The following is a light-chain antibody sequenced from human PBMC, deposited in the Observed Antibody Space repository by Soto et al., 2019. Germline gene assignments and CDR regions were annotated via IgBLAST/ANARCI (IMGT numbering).Light chain of an antibody. CDR1: QSVSIS. V-gene: IGKV3D-15*01. CDR2: GAS. Sequence: EIVMTQSPSTLSVSPGEGETLSCRASQSVSISLAWYQHKPGQAPRLLIHGASTRASGIPPKFSGSGSGTEFTLTISSLQSEDYAVYFCQQYHVWPKWTFGQGTKVDIK. CDR3: QQYHVWPKWT. J-gene: IGKJ1*01.